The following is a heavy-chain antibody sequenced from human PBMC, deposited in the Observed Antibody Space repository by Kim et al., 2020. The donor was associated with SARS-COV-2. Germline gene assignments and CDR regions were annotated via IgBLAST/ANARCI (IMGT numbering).Heavy chain of an antibody. Sequence: GGSLRLSCAASGFTFSDHYMDWVRQAPGKGLEWVGRTRNKANSYTTEYGASVKGRFIVSRDDSKNSLYLQMNSLKTEDTAVYYCARPVGVRWGDAFDIWGQGTMVTVSS. CDR3: ARPVGVRWGDAFDI. D-gene: IGHD1-26*01. V-gene: IGHV3-72*01. CDR2: TRNKANSYTT. J-gene: IGHJ3*02. CDR1: GFTFSDHY.